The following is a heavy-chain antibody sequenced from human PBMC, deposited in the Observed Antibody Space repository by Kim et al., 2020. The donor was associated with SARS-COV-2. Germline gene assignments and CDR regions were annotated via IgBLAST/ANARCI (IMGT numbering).Heavy chain of an antibody. J-gene: IGHJ4*02. CDR2: IYYSGST. D-gene: IGHD5-18*01. CDR3: ARHPRVRDKQVTAMEPNAY. Sequence: SETLSLTCTVSGGSISSSSYYWGWIRQPPGKGLEWIGSIYYSGSTYYNPSLKSRVTISVDTSKNQFSLKLSSVTAADTAVYYCARHPRVRDKQVTAMEPNAYWGQGTLVTVSS. CDR1: GGSISSSSYY. V-gene: IGHV4-39*01.